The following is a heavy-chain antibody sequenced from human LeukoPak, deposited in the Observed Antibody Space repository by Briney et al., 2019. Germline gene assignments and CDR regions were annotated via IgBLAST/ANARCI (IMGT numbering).Heavy chain of an antibody. Sequence: ASVKVSCKVSGYTLTELSMHWVRQAPGKGLEWMGGFDPEDGETIYAQKFQGRVTMTEDTSTDTAYMELSSLRSEDTAVYYCARVESYSSGWYWHYYYYGMDVWGQGTTVTVSS. CDR2: FDPEDGET. CDR1: GYTLTELS. J-gene: IGHJ6*02. D-gene: IGHD6-19*01. V-gene: IGHV1-24*01. CDR3: ARVESYSSGWYWHYYYYGMDV.